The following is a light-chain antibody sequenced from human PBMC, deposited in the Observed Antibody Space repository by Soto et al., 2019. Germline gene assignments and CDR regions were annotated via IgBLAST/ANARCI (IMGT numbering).Light chain of an antibody. J-gene: IGLJ7*01. CDR2: EVT. CDR1: SSDVGGYNY. CDR3: SSYAGSKNVV. V-gene: IGLV2-8*01. Sequence: QSALPQPPSASGSPGQSVTISCTGTSSDVGGYNYVSWYPQHPGKAPKLMIFEVTKRPSGVPDRFSGSKSGTTASLTVSGLQAEDEADYYCSSYAGSKNVVFGGGTQLTVL.